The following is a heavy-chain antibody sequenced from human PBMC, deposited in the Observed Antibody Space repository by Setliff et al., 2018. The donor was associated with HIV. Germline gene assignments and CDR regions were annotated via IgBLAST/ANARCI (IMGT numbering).Heavy chain of an antibody. V-gene: IGHV1-3*01. CDR1: GYTFTSYA. CDR3: ARARTQQHGRGYYYYYYMDV. J-gene: IGHJ6*03. CDR2: INAGNGNT. Sequence: GASVKVSCKASGYTFTSYAMHWVRQAPGQRLEWMGWINAGNGNTKYSQKFQGRVTITRDTSASTAYMGLSSLRSEDTAVYYCARARTQQHGRGYYYYYYMDVWGEGTTVTVSS. D-gene: IGHD6-13*01.